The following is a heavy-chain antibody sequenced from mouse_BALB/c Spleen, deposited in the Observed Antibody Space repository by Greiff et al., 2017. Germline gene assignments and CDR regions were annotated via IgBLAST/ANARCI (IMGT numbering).Heavy chain of an antibody. CDR2: IWAGGST. J-gene: IGHJ4*01. CDR1: GFSLTSYG. Sequence: VMLVESGPGLVAPSQSLSITCTVSGFSLTSYGVHWVRQPPGKGLEWLGVIWAGGSTNYNSALMSRLSISKDNSKSQFFLKMNSLQTDDTAMYYGARDRPYGTGDAMDYWGQGTSVTVSS. D-gene: IGHD2-1*01. CDR3: ARDRPYGTGDAMDY. V-gene: IGHV2-9*02.